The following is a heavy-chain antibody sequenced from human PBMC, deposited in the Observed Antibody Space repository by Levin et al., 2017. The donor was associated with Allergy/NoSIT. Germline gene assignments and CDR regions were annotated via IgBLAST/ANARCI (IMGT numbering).Heavy chain of an antibody. V-gene: IGHV4-30-4*01. CDR2: IYYSGST. D-gene: IGHD2-15*01. J-gene: IGHJ5*02. CDR1: GGSISSGDYY. CDR3: ARADLGYCSGGSCYNWFDP. Sequence: SETLSLTCTVSGGSISSGDYYWSWIRQPPGKGLEWIGYIYYSGSTYYNPSLKSRVTISVDTSKNQFSLKLSSVTAADTAVYYCARADLGYCSGGSCYNWFDPWGQGTLVTVSS.